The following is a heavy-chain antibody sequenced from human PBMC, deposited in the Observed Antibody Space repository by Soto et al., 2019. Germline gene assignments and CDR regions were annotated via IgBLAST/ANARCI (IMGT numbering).Heavy chain of an antibody. CDR1: GFTVSSNY. CDR3: ARVWGHYDYVWGSYRLDY. J-gene: IGHJ4*02. CDR2: IYSGGST. V-gene: IGHV3-53*01. Sequence: PGGSLRLSCAASGFTVSSNYMSWVRQAPGKGLEWVSVIYSGGSTYYADSVKGRFTISRDNSKNTLYLQMNSLRAEDTAVYYCARVWGHYDYVWGSYRLDYWGQGTLVTVSS. D-gene: IGHD3-16*02.